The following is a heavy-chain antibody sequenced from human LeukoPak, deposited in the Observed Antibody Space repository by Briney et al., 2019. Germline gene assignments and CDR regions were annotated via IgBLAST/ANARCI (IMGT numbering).Heavy chain of an antibody. CDR1: GFTFSSYG. CDR3: AAEDWFDP. V-gene: IGHV3-30*03. Sequence: GGSLRLSCVASGFTFSSYGMHWVRQAPGKGLEWVAFISYDGSNENIADSVKGRFIISRDNSKNTLYLQMNSLRAEDTAVYYCAAEDWFDPWGQGTLVTVSS. J-gene: IGHJ5*02. CDR2: ISYDGSNE.